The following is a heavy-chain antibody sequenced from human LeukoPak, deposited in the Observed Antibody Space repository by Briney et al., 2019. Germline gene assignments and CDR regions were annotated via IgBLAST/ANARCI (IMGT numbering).Heavy chain of an antibody. Sequence: PSETLSLTCAVYGGSFSGYYWSWISQPPGKGLEWIGHIYYSGYTYYNPSLKSRVTMSVDTSKNQFSLKLSSVTAAYTAVYYCARSWFGELSHFNYWGQGTLVRVSS. D-gene: IGHD3-10*01. CDR1: GGSFSGYY. CDR2: IYYSGYT. J-gene: IGHJ4*02. V-gene: IGHV4-34*09. CDR3: ARSWFGELSHFNY.